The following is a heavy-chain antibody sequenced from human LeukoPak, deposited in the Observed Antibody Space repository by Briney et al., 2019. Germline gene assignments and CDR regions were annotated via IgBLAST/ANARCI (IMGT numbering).Heavy chain of an antibody. D-gene: IGHD4-17*01. CDR3: ARDSRYGEPSY. V-gene: IGHV4-31*03. Sequence: PSPTLSLTCTVSGGSISSGGYYWSWIRQHPGKGLEWIGYIYYSGSTYYNPSLKSRVTISVDTSKNQFSLRLTSVTAADTAVYYCARDSRYGEPSYWGQGTLVTVSS. CDR1: GGSISSGGYY. CDR2: IYYSGST. J-gene: IGHJ4*02.